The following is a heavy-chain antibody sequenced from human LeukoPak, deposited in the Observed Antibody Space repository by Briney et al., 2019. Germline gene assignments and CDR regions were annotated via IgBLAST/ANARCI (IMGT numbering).Heavy chain of an antibody. CDR2: IYYSGTT. D-gene: IGHD4-17*01. Sequence: SETLSLTCTVSGGSISSYYWSWIRQPPGEGLEWIGYIYYSGTTNYNPSLKSRVTISVDTSKNQFSLKLSSVTAADMAVYYCAGYGEGGDAFDIWGQGTMVTVSS. CDR1: GGSISSYY. V-gene: IGHV4-59*08. CDR3: AGYGEGGDAFDI. J-gene: IGHJ3*02.